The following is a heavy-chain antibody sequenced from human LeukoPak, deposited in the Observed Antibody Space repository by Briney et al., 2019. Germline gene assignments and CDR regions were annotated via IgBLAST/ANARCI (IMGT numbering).Heavy chain of an antibody. J-gene: IGHJ4*02. Sequence: GGSLRLSCAASGFTFDNYGMHWVRQAPGKGLEWLAFIRYSEHENEKFYTDSVRGRFTISRDNSKNTLSLQMNALRADDTAVYYCAKAPQFGDYFDSSGERTLVTVSS. CDR1: GFTFDNYG. V-gene: IGHV3-30*02. CDR3: AKAPQFGDYFDS. D-gene: IGHD3-10*01. CDR2: IRYSEHENEK.